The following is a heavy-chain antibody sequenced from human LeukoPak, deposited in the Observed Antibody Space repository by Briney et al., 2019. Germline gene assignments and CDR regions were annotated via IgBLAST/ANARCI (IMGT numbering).Heavy chain of an antibody. J-gene: IGHJ4*02. V-gene: IGHV3-23*01. D-gene: IGHD6-19*01. CDR1: GFTFSSYA. CDR2: ISGSGSGGST. CDR3: AKLLAVTNSYYFNY. Sequence: GGSLRLSCAASGFTFSSYAMSWVRQAPGKGLEWVSTISGSGSGGSTYYADSVKGRVTISRDNSKDTLYLQMNSLRAEDTAVYYCAKLLAVTNSYYFNYWGQGTLVTVSS.